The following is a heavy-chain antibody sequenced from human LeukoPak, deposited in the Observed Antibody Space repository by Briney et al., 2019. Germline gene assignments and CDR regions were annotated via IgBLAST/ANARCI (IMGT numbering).Heavy chain of an antibody. CDR1: GFPFNSFW. V-gene: IGHV3-74*01. Sequence: QSGGSLRLSCAASGFPFNSFWMHWVRQAPGKGLVWVSDMNEYSTTIRYADSVKGRFTISRGNAKSILYLQMNNLRAEDTAMYFCARGGVNPVDHWGQGTLVTVSS. D-gene: IGHD1-14*01. J-gene: IGHJ4*02. CDR3: ARGGVNPVDH. CDR2: MNEYSTTI.